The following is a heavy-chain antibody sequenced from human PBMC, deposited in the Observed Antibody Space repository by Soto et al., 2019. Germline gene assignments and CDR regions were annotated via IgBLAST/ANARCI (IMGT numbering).Heavy chain of an antibody. J-gene: IGHJ5*02. D-gene: IGHD3-22*01. CDR1: GASIGSGDYY. CDR2: IYYSGGT. V-gene: IGHV4-31*02. Sequence: SETLSVTCTVSGASIGSGDYYWSWIRQHPGKGLEWIGYIYYSGGTYYSPSLKSRVTISVDTSKNQFSLELSSVTAADTAVYYCASIYDSSGYYYGNNWFDPWGQGTLVPVSS. CDR3: ASIYDSSGYYYGNNWFDP.